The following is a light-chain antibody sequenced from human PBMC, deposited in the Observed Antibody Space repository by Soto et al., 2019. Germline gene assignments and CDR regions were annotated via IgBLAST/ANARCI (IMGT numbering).Light chain of an antibody. J-gene: IGLJ1*01. V-gene: IGLV2-11*01. Sequence: QSVLTQPRSVSGSPGQSVTISCTGTSSDVGGYNYVSWYQHHTGKAPKLMIYDVDKRPSGVPGRFSGSKSGNTASLTISGLQAEDEADYYCCSNAGSYHFVFGNGTKVTV. CDR3: CSNAGSYHFV. CDR1: SSDVGGYNY. CDR2: DVD.